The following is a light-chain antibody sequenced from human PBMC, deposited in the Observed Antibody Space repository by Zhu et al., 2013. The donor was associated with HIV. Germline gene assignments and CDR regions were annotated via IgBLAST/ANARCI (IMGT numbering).Light chain of an antibody. Sequence: SYDLTQPPSVSVSPGQTASITCSGDKLGDKYACWYQQKPGQSPVLVIYQDSKRPSGIPERFSGSNSGNTATLTISRVEAGDEADYYCQVWDSSSDHVVFGGGTKLTVL. V-gene: IGLV3-1*01. CDR3: QVWDSSSDHVV. CDR1: KLGDKY. J-gene: IGLJ2*01. CDR2: QDS.